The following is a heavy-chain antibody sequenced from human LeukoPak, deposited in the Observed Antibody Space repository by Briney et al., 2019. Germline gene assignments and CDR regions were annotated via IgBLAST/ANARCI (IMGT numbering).Heavy chain of an antibody. CDR3: ARDGGFCSGGFCYRLFDP. J-gene: IGHJ5*02. Sequence: GGALRLSCAASGFTFSSHNMVWVRQPPGKGLEWISYISDSSITMYYADSVKGRFTISRDNAKNSLYLQMNSLRAEDTAVYYCARDGGFCSGGFCYRLFDPWGQGTLVTVSS. V-gene: IGHV3-48*04. D-gene: IGHD2-15*01. CDR1: GFTFSSHN. CDR2: ISDSSITM.